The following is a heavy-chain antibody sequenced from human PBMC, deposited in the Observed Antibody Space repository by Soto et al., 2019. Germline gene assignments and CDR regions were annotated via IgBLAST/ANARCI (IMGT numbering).Heavy chain of an antibody. CDR2: ISGSGGST. J-gene: IGHJ5*02. CDR1: VFTFSSYA. CDR3: AKGTVAAIEGWFEP. Sequence: VGSLRLSCASSVFTFSSYAMSCVRHSPGKGLEWVSAISGSGGSTYYADSVKGRFTISRDNSKNTLYLQMNSPRAEDTAVYYCAKGTVAAIEGWFEPWGQGTLVTVSS. V-gene: IGHV3-23*01. D-gene: IGHD2-15*01.